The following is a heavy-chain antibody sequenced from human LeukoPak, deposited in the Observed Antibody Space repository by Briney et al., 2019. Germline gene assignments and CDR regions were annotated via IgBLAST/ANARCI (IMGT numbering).Heavy chain of an antibody. CDR2: ISAYNGNT. D-gene: IGHD2-2*01. CDR3: ARVRVAGIVVVPVLTDY. J-gene: IGHJ4*02. Sequence: ASVKVSCKASGYTFTGYYMHWVRQAPGQGLEWMGWISAYNGNTNYAQKLQGRVTMTTDTSTSTAYMELRSLRSDDTAVYYCARVRVAGIVVVPVLTDYWGQGTLVTVSS. CDR1: GYTFTGYY. V-gene: IGHV1-18*04.